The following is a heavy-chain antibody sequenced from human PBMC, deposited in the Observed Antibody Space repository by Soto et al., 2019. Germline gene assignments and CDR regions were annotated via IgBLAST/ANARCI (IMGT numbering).Heavy chain of an antibody. J-gene: IGHJ4*02. CDR1: GYRFTAYY. V-gene: IGHV1-2*06. CDR2: MNLDTGGT. CDR3: ARDGHFAFRGYSFAFDF. Sequence: QVQLVQSGAEVKKPGASVRVSCEASGYRFTAYYIHWVRQAPGQGLEWMGRMNLDTGGTTYAQKFQGRVTMTRDTAISTAYMEVSSVKSDDTAMYYCARDGHFAFRGYSFAFDFWGQGTLVTVSS. D-gene: IGHD5-18*01.